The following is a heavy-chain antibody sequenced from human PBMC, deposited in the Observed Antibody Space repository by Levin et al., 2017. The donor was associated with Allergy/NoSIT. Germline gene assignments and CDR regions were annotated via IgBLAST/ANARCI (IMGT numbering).Heavy chain of an antibody. CDR3: AKDRRGLLAQGHYYHGLDV. CDR2: ISWNSDMI. V-gene: IGHV3-9*01. J-gene: IGHJ6*02. Sequence: HAGGSLRLSCAASGFSVDDYGMHWVRQAPGKGLEWVSGISWNSDMIGYADSVKGRFTISRDNAKNSLYLEMNSLRVEDTALYYCAKDRRGLLAQGHYYHGLDVWGQGTTVTVSS. CDR1: GFSVDDYG. D-gene: IGHD2-15*01.